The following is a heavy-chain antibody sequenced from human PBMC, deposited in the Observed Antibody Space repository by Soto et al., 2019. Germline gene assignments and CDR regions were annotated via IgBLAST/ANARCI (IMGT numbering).Heavy chain of an antibody. Sequence: EVQLLESGGDLVQPGGSLRLSCAASGFTFSSYAMNWVRQAPGKGLEWVSVISGSGDITYYADSVKGRFTISRDNSKDTLSLQMSSLRADDTAVYYCAKLGGNTYGYPDYGGQGTLVTVSS. J-gene: IGHJ4*02. CDR3: AKLGGNTYGYPDY. V-gene: IGHV3-23*01. CDR1: GFTFSSYA. D-gene: IGHD5-18*01. CDR2: ISGSGDIT.